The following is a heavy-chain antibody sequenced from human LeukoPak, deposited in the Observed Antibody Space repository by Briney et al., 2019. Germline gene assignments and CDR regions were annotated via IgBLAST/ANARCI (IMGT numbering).Heavy chain of an antibody. J-gene: IGHJ4*02. CDR2: ISGSGGST. Sequence: GGSLRLSCTASGFTFSDYYISWVRQAPGKGLEWVSAISGSGGSTYYTDSVKGRFTISRDNSKNTLYLQMNSLRAEDTAVYYCAKGSYCSSTSCYPLEDYWGQGTLVTVSS. CDR3: AKGSYCSSTSCYPLEDY. D-gene: IGHD2-2*01. V-gene: IGHV3-23*01. CDR1: GFTFSDYY.